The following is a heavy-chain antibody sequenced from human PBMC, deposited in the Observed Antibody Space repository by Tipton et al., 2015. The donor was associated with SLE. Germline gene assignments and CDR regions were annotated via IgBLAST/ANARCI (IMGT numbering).Heavy chain of an antibody. CDR1: GGSFSGYY. V-gene: IGHV4-34*01. CDR2: INHSGTT. CDR3: ARLSGDSTWYVDL. Sequence: TLSLTCAVYGGSFSGYYWSWIRQPPGKGLEWIGEINHSGTTNHNPSLKSRVTISVDTSENQFSLRLSSVTAADTAVYYCARLSGDSTWYVDLWGRGTLVTVSS. D-gene: IGHD7-27*01. J-gene: IGHJ2*01.